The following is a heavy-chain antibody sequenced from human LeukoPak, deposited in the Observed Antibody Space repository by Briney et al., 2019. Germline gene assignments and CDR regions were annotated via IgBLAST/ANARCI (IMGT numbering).Heavy chain of an antibody. CDR3: AGAPNRRYFDY. Sequence: SETLFLTCTVSSGSISSYYWSWIRQPPGKGLEYIGHIYYKGTTDYNPSLKSRVTMSVDTSRNQFSLRLISVTASDTAVYFCAGAPNRRYFDYWGQGTLVAVSS. J-gene: IGHJ4*02. CDR2: IYYKGTT. V-gene: IGHV4-59*01. CDR1: SGSISSYY.